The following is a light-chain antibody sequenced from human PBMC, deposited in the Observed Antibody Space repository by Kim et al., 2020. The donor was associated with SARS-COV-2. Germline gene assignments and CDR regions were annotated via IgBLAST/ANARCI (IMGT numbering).Light chain of an antibody. J-gene: IGKJ4*01. CDR2: ATS. V-gene: IGKV1-12*01. Sequence: ASEGDTVTITCRASQSIIMWLAWYQQKPGKAPNLLMYATSHLQSGVPLRFSGSGSGTNFTLSINSLQPEDVATYYCQQAYTFPLTFGGGTKVQIK. CDR3: QQAYTFPLT. CDR1: QSIIMW.